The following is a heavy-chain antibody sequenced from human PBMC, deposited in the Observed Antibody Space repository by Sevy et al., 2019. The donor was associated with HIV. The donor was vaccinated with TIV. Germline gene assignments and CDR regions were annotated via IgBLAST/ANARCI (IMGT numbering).Heavy chain of an antibody. V-gene: IGHV7-4-1*02. CDR2: INTNTGNP. D-gene: IGHD3-10*01. CDR1: GYTFTSYA. Sequence: ASVKVSCKASGYTFTSYAMNWVRQAPGQGLEWMGWINTNTGNPTYAQGFTGRFVFSLDTSVSTAYLQISSLKAEDTAVYYCARAYYGSGRDCYYGMDVWGQGTTVTVSS. J-gene: IGHJ6*02. CDR3: ARAYYGSGRDCYYGMDV.